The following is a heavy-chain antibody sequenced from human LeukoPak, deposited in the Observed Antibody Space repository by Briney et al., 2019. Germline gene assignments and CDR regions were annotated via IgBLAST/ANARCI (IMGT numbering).Heavy chain of an antibody. J-gene: IGHJ4*02. CDR3: ATRTRDAYKTFDY. CDR1: GFTFSSYW. D-gene: IGHD5-24*01. Sequence: PGGSLRLSCAASGFTFSSYWMSWVRQAPGKGLEWVASIEQDDSEKYYVDSVKGRFTISRDNAKNSLYLQMNSLRAEDTAVYYCATRTRDAYKTFDYWGQGTLVTVSS. CDR2: IEQDDSEK. V-gene: IGHV3-7*01.